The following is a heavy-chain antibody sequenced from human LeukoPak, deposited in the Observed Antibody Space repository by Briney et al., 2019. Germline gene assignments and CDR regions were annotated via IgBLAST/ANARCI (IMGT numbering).Heavy chain of an antibody. CDR1: GFPFSGYP. CDR2: ISYVEGDV. D-gene: IGHD1-1*01. V-gene: IGHV3-30*01. CDR3: ARAGGAWSTTHYYYYMDV. J-gene: IGHJ6*03. Sequence: GRSLRLSCAASGFPFSGYPVYWVRQRPGKGLEWVAFISYVEGDVLYADSVRGRFTISRDDSKNTLYLQMNSLRPEDSAIFYCARAGGAWSTTHYYYYMDVWGNGTTVTVS.